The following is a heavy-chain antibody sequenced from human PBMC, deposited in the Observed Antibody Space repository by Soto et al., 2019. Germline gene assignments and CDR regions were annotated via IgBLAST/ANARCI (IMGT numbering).Heavy chain of an antibody. CDR3: ARLAGGYNGYFDY. CDR2: IYYSGST. J-gene: IGHJ4*01. D-gene: IGHD1-1*01. Sequence: SETLSLTCTVSGGSVSSGSYYWSWIRQPPGKGLEWIGYIYYSGSTYHNPSLKSRVSMTVDTSRNQFSLNLPSVTASDTAVYYCARLAGGYNGYFDYWGHGTLATVSS. V-gene: IGHV4-30-4*08. CDR1: GGSVSSGSYY.